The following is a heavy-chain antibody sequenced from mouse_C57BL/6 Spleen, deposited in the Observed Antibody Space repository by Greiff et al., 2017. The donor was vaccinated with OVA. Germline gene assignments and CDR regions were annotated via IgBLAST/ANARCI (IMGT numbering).Heavy chain of an antibody. Sequence: VKLVESGAELARPGASVKMSCKASGYTFTSYTMHWVKQRPGQGLEWIGYINPSSGYTKYNQKFKDKATLTADKSSSTAYMQLSSLTSEDSAVYYCANYYRNYFDYWGQGTTLTVSS. CDR2: INPSSGYT. CDR3: ANYYRNYFDY. CDR1: GYTFTSYT. D-gene: IGHD1-1*01. J-gene: IGHJ2*01. V-gene: IGHV1-4*01.